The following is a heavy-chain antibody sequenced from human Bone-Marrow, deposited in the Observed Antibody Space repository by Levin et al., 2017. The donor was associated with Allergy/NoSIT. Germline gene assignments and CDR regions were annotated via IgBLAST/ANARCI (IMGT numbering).Heavy chain of an antibody. CDR3: ARDCYGDYVDYYNFCGMDV. CDR1: GGTINSYP. Sequence: PQASVKVSCKASGGTINSYPISWVRQAPGQGLEWMGGIIPIIGKAVRAQRFQGKVTITADVSTSTVYMDLSSLRSEDTAVYYCARDCYGDYVDYYNFCGMDVWGQGTTVTVSS. V-gene: IGHV1-69*13. D-gene: IGHD4-17*01. CDR2: IIPIIGKA. J-gene: IGHJ6*02.